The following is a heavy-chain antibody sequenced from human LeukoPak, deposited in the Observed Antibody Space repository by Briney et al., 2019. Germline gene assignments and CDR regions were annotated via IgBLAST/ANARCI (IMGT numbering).Heavy chain of an antibody. Sequence: GGSLRLSCAASGFTFSSYWMSWVRQAPGKGLEWVANIKKDGSEKYYVDSVKGRFTISRDNAKTSLYLQMNSLRAEDTAVYYCARHLSGITGYTYGRGIDYWGQGTLVTVSS. CDR3: ARHLSGITGYTYGRGIDY. CDR2: IKKDGSEK. D-gene: IGHD5-18*01. CDR1: GFTFSSYW. V-gene: IGHV3-7*01. J-gene: IGHJ4*02.